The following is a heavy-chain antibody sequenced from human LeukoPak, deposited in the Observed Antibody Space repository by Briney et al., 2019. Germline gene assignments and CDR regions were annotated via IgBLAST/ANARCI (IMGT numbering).Heavy chain of an antibody. J-gene: IGHJ4*02. CDR3: AKYYYDSSGYPAFDY. CDR2: IYYSGST. D-gene: IGHD3-22*01. V-gene: IGHV4-39*07. Sequence: SETLSLTCTVSGGSISSSSYYWGWIRQPPGKGLEWIGSIYYSGSTYYNPSLKSRVTISVDTSKNQFSLKLSSVTAADTAVYYCAKYYYDSSGYPAFDYWGQGTLVTVSS. CDR1: GGSISSSSYY.